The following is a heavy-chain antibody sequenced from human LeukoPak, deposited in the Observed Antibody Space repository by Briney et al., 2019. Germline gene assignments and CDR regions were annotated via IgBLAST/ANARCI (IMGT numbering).Heavy chain of an antibody. CDR1: GGSFSGYY. V-gene: IGHV4-34*01. D-gene: IGHD3-3*01. CDR2: FNHSGST. J-gene: IGHJ4*02. Sequence: PSETLSLTCAVYGGSFSGYYWSWIRQPPGKGLEWIGEFNHSGSTNSNPSLKSRVTISVDTYKNHFSLKLSSVTAADTAVYYCARVALGGITIFGVVTTRHAFDYWGQGTLVTVSS. CDR3: ARVALGGITIFGVVTTRHAFDY.